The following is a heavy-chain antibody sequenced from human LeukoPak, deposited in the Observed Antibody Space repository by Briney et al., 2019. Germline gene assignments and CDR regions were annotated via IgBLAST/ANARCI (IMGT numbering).Heavy chain of an antibody. CDR2: INSDGSST. D-gene: IGHD2-2*01. J-gene: IGHJ6*02. Sequence: PGGSLRLSCAASGFTFSSYWMHWVRHAPGKGLVWVSRINSDGSSTTYADSVKGRFTISRDNSKNTLYLQMNSLRAEDTAVYFSARGGHCSTTSCSNYDGMDVWGQGTTLTVSS. CDR3: ARGGHCSTTSCSNYDGMDV. CDR1: GFTFSSYW. V-gene: IGHV3-74*03.